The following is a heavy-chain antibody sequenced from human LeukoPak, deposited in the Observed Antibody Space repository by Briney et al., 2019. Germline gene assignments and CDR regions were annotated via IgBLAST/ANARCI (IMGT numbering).Heavy chain of an antibody. D-gene: IGHD5-24*01. V-gene: IGHV5-51*01. Sequence: GGSLLISCKGSGYSFISYWIGWVGHLPGKGLEWMGIIYPGDSDTRYSPSFQGQVTISADKSISTAYLQWSSLKALDTAMYYCARRVDGYNLDWGQGKLVTVSS. CDR1: GYSFISYW. J-gene: IGHJ4*02. CDR3: ARRVDGYNLD. CDR2: IYPGDSDT.